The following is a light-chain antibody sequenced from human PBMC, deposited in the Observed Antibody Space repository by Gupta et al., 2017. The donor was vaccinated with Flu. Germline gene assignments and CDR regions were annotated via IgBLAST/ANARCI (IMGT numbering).Light chain of an antibody. Sequence: EIVLTQSPGTVSLSPGERVTLSCRASQSFSSSYFAWYQQKPGQAPRLIIYGASSRATSLPDRFSGSWSGTDFTLTISRLEPEDFAVYYCQHNGYSTYTFGQGTKVDI. J-gene: IGKJ2*01. CDR1: QSFSSSY. V-gene: IGKV3-20*01. CDR2: GAS. CDR3: QHNGYSTYT.